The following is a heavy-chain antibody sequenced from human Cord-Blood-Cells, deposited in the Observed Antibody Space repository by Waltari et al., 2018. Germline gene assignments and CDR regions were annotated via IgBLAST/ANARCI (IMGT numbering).Heavy chain of an antibody. CDR1: GGTFRGYA. CDR2: IIRIFGTA. V-gene: IGHV1-69*06. Sequence: QVPLVQAGAEVTKPGSSVKVSCKASGGTFRGYAISWVRQATGQVPEWMGGIIRIFGTANYAQKFQGRVTITADKSTSTAYMELSSLRSEDTAVYYCATGGDCSSTSCFADNWFDPWGQGTLVTVSS. D-gene: IGHD2-2*01. CDR3: ATGGDCSSTSCFADNWFDP. J-gene: IGHJ5*02.